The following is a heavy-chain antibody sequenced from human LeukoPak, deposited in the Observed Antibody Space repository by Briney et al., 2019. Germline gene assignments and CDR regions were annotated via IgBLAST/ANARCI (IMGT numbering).Heavy chain of an antibody. D-gene: IGHD4-23*01. V-gene: IGHV4-34*01. Sequence: SETLSLTCAVYGGSFSDYYWTWIRQSPGKGPEWFGEINRSGSTNYNTSLRSRVTISVETSKNQFSLKLNSVTAADTAVYYCARGSYGMVTWFDPWGQGTLATASS. J-gene: IGHJ5*02. CDR1: GGSFSDYY. CDR3: ARGSYGMVTWFDP. CDR2: INRSGST.